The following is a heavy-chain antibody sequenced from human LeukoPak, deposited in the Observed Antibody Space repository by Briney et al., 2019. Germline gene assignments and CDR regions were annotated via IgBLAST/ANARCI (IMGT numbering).Heavy chain of an antibody. J-gene: IGHJ4*02. CDR1: GYTLTELF. Sequence: ASVKVSCKVSGYTLTELFMHWGRQAPGKGLEWMGGFDPEDGETIYAQKFQGRVTMTEDTSTDTAYMELSSLRSEDTAVYFCAKSQDGGRLFHFDYWGQGTLVTVSS. CDR2: FDPEDGET. CDR3: AKSQDGGRLFHFDY. V-gene: IGHV1-24*01. D-gene: IGHD1-26*01.